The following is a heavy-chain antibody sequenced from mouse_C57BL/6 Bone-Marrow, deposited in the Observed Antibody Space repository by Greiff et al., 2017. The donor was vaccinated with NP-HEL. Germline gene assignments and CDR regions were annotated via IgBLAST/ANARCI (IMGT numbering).Heavy chain of an antibody. Sequence: VQLQQSGAELVRPGTSVKMSCKASGYTFTNYWIGWAKQRPGHGLEWIGDIYPGGGYTNYNEKFKGKATLTADTSSSTAYMQFSSLTSEDSAFYYCARWGITDHYAMDYGGQGTSVTVSA. CDR1: GYTFTNYW. CDR3: ARWGITDHYAMDY. V-gene: IGHV1-63*01. D-gene: IGHD1-3*01. J-gene: IGHJ4*01. CDR2: IYPGGGYT.